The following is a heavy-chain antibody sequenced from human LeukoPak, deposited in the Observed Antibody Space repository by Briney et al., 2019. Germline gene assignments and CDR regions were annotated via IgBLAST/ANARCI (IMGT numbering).Heavy chain of an antibody. V-gene: IGHV1-46*01. J-gene: IGHJ4*02. Sequence: GASVKVSCKASGYTFTNNYLHWVRQAPGQGLEWMGMIYPRDGSTSYAQNFQGRVTVTRDTSTTTVHMELRGLRSEDTAVYYCARRYFDYWGQGTLVTVSS. CDR3: ARRYFDY. CDR1: GYTFTNNY. CDR2: IYPRDGST.